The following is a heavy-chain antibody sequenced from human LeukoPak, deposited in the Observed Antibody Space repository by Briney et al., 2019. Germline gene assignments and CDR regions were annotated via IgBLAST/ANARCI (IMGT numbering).Heavy chain of an antibody. D-gene: IGHD5-18*01. J-gene: IGHJ4*02. CDR2: INPSGGST. V-gene: IGHV1-46*01. CDR3: ARADGSGYSYGFWNY. Sequence: ASVKVSXKASGYTFTSYYMHWVRQAPGQGLEWMGIINPSGGSTSYAQKFQGRVTMTRDTSTSTVYMELSSLRSEDTAVYYCARADGSGYSYGFWNYWGQGTLVTVSS. CDR1: GYTFTSYY.